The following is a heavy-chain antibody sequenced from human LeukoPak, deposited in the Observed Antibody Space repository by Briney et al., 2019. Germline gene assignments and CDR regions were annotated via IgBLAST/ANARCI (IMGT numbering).Heavy chain of an antibody. Sequence: SETLSLTCSVSGDSLRNGYYWGFIRQPPGKGLEWIASVYHSGKTYCNPSLKSRVTMSVDTSNNQFSLKLTSVSAADTAVYYCARDEGYSGDYYYYYIDIWGKGTTVTISS. J-gene: IGHJ6*03. CDR1: GDSLRNGYY. V-gene: IGHV4-38-2*02. D-gene: IGHD3-22*01. CDR2: VYHSGKT. CDR3: ARDEGYSGDYYYYYIDI.